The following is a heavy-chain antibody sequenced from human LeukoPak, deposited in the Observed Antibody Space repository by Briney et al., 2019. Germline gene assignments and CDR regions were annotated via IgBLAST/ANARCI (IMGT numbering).Heavy chain of an antibody. V-gene: IGHV1-18*01. CDR3: ARDRIRLLGGDY. CDR2: ISANNGNT. J-gene: IGHJ4*02. CDR1: GYTFTSYG. Sequence: HGASVTVSCKASGYTFTSYGISWVRQAPGQGLEWMGWISANNGNTNYAQKLQDRVTMTTDTSTSTAYMELRSLRSDDTAVYYCARDRIRLLGGDYWGQGTLVTVSS. D-gene: IGHD7-27*01.